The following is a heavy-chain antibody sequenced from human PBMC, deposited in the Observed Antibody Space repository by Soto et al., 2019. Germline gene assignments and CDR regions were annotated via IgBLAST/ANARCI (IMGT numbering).Heavy chain of an antibody. V-gene: IGHV4-31*03. CDR2: IYYSGST. Sequence: SETLSLTCTVSGGSISSGGYYWSWIRQHPGKGLEWIGYIYYSGSTYYNPSLKSRVTISVDTSKNQFSLKLSSVTAADTAVYYCARSLGDSRGEYYYGMDVWGQGTTVTVSS. CDR1: GGSISSGGYY. CDR3: ARSLGDSRGEYYYGMDV. D-gene: IGHD3-22*01. J-gene: IGHJ6*02.